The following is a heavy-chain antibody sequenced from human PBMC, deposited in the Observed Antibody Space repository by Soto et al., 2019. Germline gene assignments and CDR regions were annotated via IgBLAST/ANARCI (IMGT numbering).Heavy chain of an antibody. J-gene: IGHJ5*02. CDR1: GGSISSGGYY. CDR3: ARDARWVTTRGYWCDP. Sequence: QVQLQESGPGLVKPSQTLSLTCTVSGGSISSGGYYWSWIRQHPGKGLEWIGYIYYSGSTYYNPSLKSRVTISVDTSKNQFSLKLSSVTAADTAVYYCARDARWVTTRGYWCDPWGQGTLVTVSS. CDR2: IYYSGST. D-gene: IGHD4-17*01. V-gene: IGHV4-31*03.